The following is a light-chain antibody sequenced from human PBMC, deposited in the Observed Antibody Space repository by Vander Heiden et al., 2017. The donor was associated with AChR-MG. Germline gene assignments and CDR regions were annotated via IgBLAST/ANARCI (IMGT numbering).Light chain of an antibody. J-gene: IGLJ3*02. CDR3: YAAADNFWV. CDR1: VLAKKY. V-gene: IGLV3-27*01. CDR2: QDS. Sequence: SYELTQPFSVSVSLGKTARITCTGDVLAKKYARWFQQKPGQAPVLVIYQDSEPTSRIPERFSGSSSGTTVTLSISVAQVEDETDYYCYAAADNFWVFGGGTKLTVL.